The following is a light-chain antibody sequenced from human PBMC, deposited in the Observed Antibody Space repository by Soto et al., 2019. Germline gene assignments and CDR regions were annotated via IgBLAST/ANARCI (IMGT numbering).Light chain of an antibody. J-gene: IGLJ2*01. V-gene: IGLV4-69*01. CDR2: LNSDGSH. CDR1: SGHSSYA. CDR3: QTWDTGIRV. Sequence: QAVVTQSLSASASLGASVKLTCTLSSGHSSYAIAWHQQQPEKGPRYLMKLNSDGSHSKGDEIPDRFSGSSSGAERYLTISSLQSEDEADYYCQTWDTGIRVFGGGTKLTVL.